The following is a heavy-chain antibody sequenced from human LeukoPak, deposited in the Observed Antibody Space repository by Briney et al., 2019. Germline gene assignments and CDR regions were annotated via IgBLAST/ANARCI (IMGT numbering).Heavy chain of an antibody. Sequence: GGSLRLSCAASGFTVSSNYMSWVRQAPGKGLEWVAVIWYDGSNKYYADSVKGRFTISRDNSKNTLYLQMNSLRAEDTAVYYCARDHPDEDDYGDYGPLDYWGQGTLVTVSS. V-gene: IGHV3-33*08. D-gene: IGHD4-17*01. CDR1: GFTVSSNY. CDR2: IWYDGSNK. J-gene: IGHJ4*02. CDR3: ARDHPDEDDYGDYGPLDY.